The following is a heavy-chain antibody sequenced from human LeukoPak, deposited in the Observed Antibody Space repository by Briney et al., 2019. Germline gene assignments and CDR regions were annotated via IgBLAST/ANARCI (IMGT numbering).Heavy chain of an antibody. Sequence: SETLSLTCTVSGGSISSSSYYWGWIRQPPGKGLEWIGSIYYSGSTYYNPSLKSRVTISVDTSKNQFSLKLSSVTAADTAVYYCARDGGGFGDYWGQGTLVTVSS. CDR3: ARDGGGFGDY. V-gene: IGHV4-39*07. CDR2: IYYSGST. CDR1: GGSISSSSYY. D-gene: IGHD3-10*01. J-gene: IGHJ4*02.